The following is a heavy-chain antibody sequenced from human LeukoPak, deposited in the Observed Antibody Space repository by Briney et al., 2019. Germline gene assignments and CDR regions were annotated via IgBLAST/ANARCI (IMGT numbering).Heavy chain of an antibody. Sequence: ASVNVSCTASGGTFSSYAISWVRQAPGQGLEWMGRIIPILGIANYAQKFQGRVTITADKSTSTAYMELSSLRSEDTAVYYCARPEGNQPDDAFDIWGQGTMVTVSS. CDR1: GGTFSSYA. V-gene: IGHV1-69*04. J-gene: IGHJ3*02. CDR3: ARPEGNQPDDAFDI. D-gene: IGHD1-14*01. CDR2: IIPILGIA.